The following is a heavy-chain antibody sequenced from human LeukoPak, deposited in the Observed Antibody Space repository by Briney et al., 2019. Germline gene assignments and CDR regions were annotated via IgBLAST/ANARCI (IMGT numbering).Heavy chain of an antibody. V-gene: IGHV3-15*01. J-gene: IGHJ4*02. CDR2: VKSKYDGGTT. CDR3: NTGGYYFDY. Sequence: GGSLRLSCAGSGFIFSNAWMNCVRQAPGKGLEWVGRVKSKYDGGTTDYAAHANGRFTISRDDSKNTVYLQMNSLKTEDTAVYYCNTGGYYFDYWGQGTLVTVSS. CDR1: GFIFSNAW.